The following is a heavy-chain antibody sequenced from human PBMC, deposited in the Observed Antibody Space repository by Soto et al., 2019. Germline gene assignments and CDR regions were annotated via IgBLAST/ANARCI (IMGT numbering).Heavy chain of an antibody. J-gene: IGHJ5*02. CDR3: AASRASGSEEPKWFDP. V-gene: IGHV2-5*02. D-gene: IGHD3-10*01. CDR1: GFSLSTSGVG. Sequence: QITLKESGPTLVKPTQTLTLTCTFSGFSLSTSGVGVGWIRQPPGKALEWLALIYWDDDKRYSPSLKSRLTITKDTSKNQVVLTMTNMDPVDTATYYCAASRASGSEEPKWFDPWGQGTLVTVSS. CDR2: IYWDDDK.